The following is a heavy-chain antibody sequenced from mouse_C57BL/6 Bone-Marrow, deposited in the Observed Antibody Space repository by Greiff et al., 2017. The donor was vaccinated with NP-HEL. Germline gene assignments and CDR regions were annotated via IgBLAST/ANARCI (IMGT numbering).Heavy chain of an antibody. D-gene: IGHD1-1*01. V-gene: IGHV1-19*01. J-gene: IGHJ3*01. Sequence: EVQLQQSGPVLVKPGASVKMSCKASGYTFTDYYMNWVKQSHGKSLEWIGVINPYNGGTSYNQKFKGKATLTVDKSSSTAYMELNSLTSEDSAVYYCARKGIYGSSLAWCAYWGQGTLVTVSA. CDR3: ARKGIYGSSLAWCAY. CDR2: INPYNGGT. CDR1: GYTFTDYY.